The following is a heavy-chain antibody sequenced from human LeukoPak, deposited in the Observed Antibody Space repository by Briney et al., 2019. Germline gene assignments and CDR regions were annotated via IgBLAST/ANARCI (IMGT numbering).Heavy chain of an antibody. CDR3: ARGDILGGSDYYYYMDV. Sequence: TGGSLRLSCAASGFTFSSYSMNWVRQAPGKGLEWVSSISSSSSYIYYADSVKGRFTISRYNAKNSLYLQMNSLRAEDTAVYYCARGDILGGSDYYYYMDVWGKGTTVTVSS. CDR2: ISSSSSYI. CDR1: GFTFSSYS. D-gene: IGHD3-10*01. J-gene: IGHJ6*03. V-gene: IGHV3-21*01.